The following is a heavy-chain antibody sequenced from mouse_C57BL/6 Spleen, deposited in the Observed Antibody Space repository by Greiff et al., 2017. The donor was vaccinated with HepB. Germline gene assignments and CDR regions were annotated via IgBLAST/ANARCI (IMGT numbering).Heavy chain of an antibody. D-gene: IGHD1-1*01. V-gene: IGHV1-69*01. CDR3: AIYGSRNAMDY. CDR1: GYTFTSYW. CDR2: IDPSDSYT. J-gene: IGHJ4*01. Sequence: VQLQQPGAELVMPGASVKLSCKASGYTFTSYWMHWVKQRPGQGLEWIGEIDPSDSYTNYNQKFKGKSTLTVDKASSTAYMQLSSLTSEDSAVYYCAIYGSRNAMDYWGQGTSVTVSS.